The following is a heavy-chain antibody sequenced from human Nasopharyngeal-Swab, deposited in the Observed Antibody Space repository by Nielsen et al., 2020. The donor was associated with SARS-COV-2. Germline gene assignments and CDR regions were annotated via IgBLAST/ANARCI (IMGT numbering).Heavy chain of an antibody. J-gene: IGHJ4*02. D-gene: IGHD1-7*01. CDR2: INWNGGMT. V-gene: IGHV3-20*03. CDR3: ARARSGTLDF. Sequence: WIRQPLGKGLEWVSGINWNGGMTAYADSVEGRFTISRDNAKNSLYLQMNTLTADDTALYYCARARSGTLDFWGQGTLVTVSS.